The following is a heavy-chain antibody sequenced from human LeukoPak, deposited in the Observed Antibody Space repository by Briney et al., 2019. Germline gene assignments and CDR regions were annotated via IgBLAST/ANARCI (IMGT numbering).Heavy chain of an antibody. Sequence: PSETLSLTCTVSGGSISYYYWSWIRQSPGKGLEWIGYINYSGTTNYNPSLKSRVTISVDTSKNQFSLQLGSVTAADTAVYYCAREDPQTTVPEGMDVWGQGTTVTVSS. V-gene: IGHV4-59*01. D-gene: IGHD4-17*01. CDR1: GGSISYYY. CDR2: INYSGTT. CDR3: AREDPQTTVPEGMDV. J-gene: IGHJ6*02.